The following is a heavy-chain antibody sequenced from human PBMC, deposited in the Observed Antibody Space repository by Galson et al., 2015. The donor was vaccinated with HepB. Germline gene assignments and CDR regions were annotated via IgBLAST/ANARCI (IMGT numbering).Heavy chain of an antibody. D-gene: IGHD7-27*01. CDR2: ISYDGSNK. J-gene: IGHJ6*02. Sequence: SLRLSCAASGFTFSSYAMHWVRQAPGKGLEWVAVISYDGSNKYYADSVKGRFTISRDNSKNTLYLQMNSLRAEDTAVYYCARSKWGSSLYYYYYGMDAWGQGTLVTVSS. CDR3: ARSKWGSSLYYYYYGMDA. V-gene: IGHV3-30*04. CDR1: GFTFSSYA.